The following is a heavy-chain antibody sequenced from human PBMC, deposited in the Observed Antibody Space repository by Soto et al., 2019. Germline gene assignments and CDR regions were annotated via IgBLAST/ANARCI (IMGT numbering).Heavy chain of an antibody. CDR3: ARAHIQPRFDY. CDR2: IYYSGST. J-gene: IGHJ4*02. CDR1: GGSISSGGYY. Sequence: QVQLQESGPGLVKPSQTLSLTCTVSGGSISSGGYYWSWIRQHPGKGLEWIGYIYYSGSTYYNPSLKSXXTXSXXTSKNQFSLKLSSVTAADTAVYYCARAHIQPRFDYWGQGTLVTVSS. V-gene: IGHV4-31*03.